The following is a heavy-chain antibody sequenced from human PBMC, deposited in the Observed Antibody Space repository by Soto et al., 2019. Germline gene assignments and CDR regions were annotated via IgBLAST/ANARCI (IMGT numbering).Heavy chain of an antibody. D-gene: IGHD2-21*02. J-gene: IGHJ4*03. CDR1: GYTFSTYY. Sequence: QVQLVQSGAEVKKPGASVKVSCKASGYTFSTYYMHWVRQAPGQGYEWMGIINPSGGSTTYAQKFRGTLTMTRATSTTTVYMEVSSLNSEDTDVYYCARDDSNGCYLDYWGQGTLVTVSS. CDR2: INPSGGST. CDR3: ARDDSNGCYLDY. V-gene: IGHV1-46*01.